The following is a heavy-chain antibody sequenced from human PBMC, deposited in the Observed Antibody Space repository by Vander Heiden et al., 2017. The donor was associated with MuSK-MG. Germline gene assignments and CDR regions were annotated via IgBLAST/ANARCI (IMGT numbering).Heavy chain of an antibody. CDR1: GGSISSSNYF. V-gene: IGHV4-39*01. Sequence: QLQLLEPGPGLVKPSETLSLTCTVSGGSISSSNYFWGWFRQPPGKGLGWIGSIYYSGTTYYNPALKSRVTISGDSSKNQFSLKLSSVTAADTAVYYCARLDIVVAGATDYWGQGTLVTVSS. D-gene: IGHD6-19*01. CDR2: IYYSGTT. J-gene: IGHJ4*02. CDR3: ARLDIVVAGATDY.